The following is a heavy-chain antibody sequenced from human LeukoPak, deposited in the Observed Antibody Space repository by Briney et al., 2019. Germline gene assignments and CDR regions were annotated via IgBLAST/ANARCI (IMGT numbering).Heavy chain of an antibody. CDR3: ARGSQYCSSTSCYHPYYFDY. Sequence: SETLSLTCAVYGGSFSGYYWSWIRQPPGKGLEWIGEINHSGSTNYNPSLKSRVTISVDTSKNQFSLKLSSVTAADTAVYYCARGSQYCSSTSCYHPYYFDYWGQGTLVTVSS. D-gene: IGHD2-2*01. J-gene: IGHJ4*02. CDR2: INHSGST. CDR1: GGSFSGYY. V-gene: IGHV4-34*01.